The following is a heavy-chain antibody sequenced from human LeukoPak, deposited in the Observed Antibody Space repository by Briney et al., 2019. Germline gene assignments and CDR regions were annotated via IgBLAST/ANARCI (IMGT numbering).Heavy chain of an antibody. V-gene: IGHV3-20*04. CDR1: GINFDDYG. J-gene: IGHJ6*03. Sequence: GGSLRLSCAASGINFDDYGMSWVRQAPEKGLEWISGINWKGGSTGYADSVKGRFTIPRDNAKNSLYLQMNSLRAEDTALYYCARTGGYYYYYYMDVWGKGTTVTVSS. CDR2: INWKGGST. D-gene: IGHD1-1*01. CDR3: ARTGGYYYYYYMDV.